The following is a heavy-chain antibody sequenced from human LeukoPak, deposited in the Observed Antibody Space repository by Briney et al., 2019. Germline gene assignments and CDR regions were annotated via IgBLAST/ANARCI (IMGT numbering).Heavy chain of an antibody. Sequence: SETLSLTCAVSGGSISSSSYYWGWIRQPPGKGLEWIGSVYYSGSTYYNPSLKSRITISVDTSKNQFSLKLSSVTAADTAVYYCAVAGTLAWFDPWGQGTLVIVSS. CDR1: GGSISSSSYY. CDR3: AVAGTLAWFDP. CDR2: VYYSGST. J-gene: IGHJ5*02. V-gene: IGHV4-39*07. D-gene: IGHD6-19*01.